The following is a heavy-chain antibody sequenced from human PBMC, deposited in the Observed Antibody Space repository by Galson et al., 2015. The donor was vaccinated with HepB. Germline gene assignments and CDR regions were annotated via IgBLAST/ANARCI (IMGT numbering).Heavy chain of an antibody. CDR1: GGTFSSYA. Sequence: SVKVSCKASGGTFSSYATSWVRQAPGQGLEWMGGIIPIFGTANYAQKFQGRVTITADESTSTAYMELSSLRSEDTAVYYCARQDYYGSGTYPPWYGLDVWGQGTTVTVSS. J-gene: IGHJ6*02. CDR2: IIPIFGTA. D-gene: IGHD3-10*01. V-gene: IGHV1-69*13. CDR3: ARQDYYGSGTYPPWYGLDV.